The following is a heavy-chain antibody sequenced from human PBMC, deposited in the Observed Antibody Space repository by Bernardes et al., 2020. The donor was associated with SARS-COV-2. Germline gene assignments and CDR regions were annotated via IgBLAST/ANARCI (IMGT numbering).Heavy chain of an antibody. D-gene: IGHD2-2*01. Sequence: GGSLRLSCAASGFTFDDYAMHWVRQAPGKGLEWVSGISWNSGSIGYADSVKGRFTISRDNAKNSLYLQMNSLRAEDTALYYCAKDSDCSSTSCSFDPWGQGTLVTVSS. J-gene: IGHJ5*02. CDR2: ISWNSGSI. V-gene: IGHV3-9*01. CDR3: AKDSDCSSTSCSFDP. CDR1: GFTFDDYA.